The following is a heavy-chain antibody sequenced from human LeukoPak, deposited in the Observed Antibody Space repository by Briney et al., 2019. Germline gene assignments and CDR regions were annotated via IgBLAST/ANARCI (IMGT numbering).Heavy chain of an antibody. J-gene: IGHJ6*04. Sequence: PGGSLRLSCAASGFTFGSYEMNWVRQAPGKGLEWVSYISSSGSTIYYADSVKGRFTISRDNAKNSLYLQVNSLRAEDTAVYYCAELGITMIGGVWGKGTTVTISS. V-gene: IGHV3-48*03. CDR3: AELGITMIGGV. D-gene: IGHD3-10*02. CDR1: GFTFGSYE. CDR2: ISSSGSTI.